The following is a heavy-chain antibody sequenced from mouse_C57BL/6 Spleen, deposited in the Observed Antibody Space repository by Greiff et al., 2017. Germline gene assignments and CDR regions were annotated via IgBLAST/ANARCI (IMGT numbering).Heavy chain of an antibody. V-gene: IGHV2-9-1*01. D-gene: IGHD2-1*01. J-gene: IGHJ4*01. CDR1: GFSLTSYA. CDR3: ARWTGNYGYYAMDY. CDR2: IWPGGGT. Sequence: VMLVESGPGLVAPSPSLSITCTVSGFSLTSYAISWVRQPPGKGLEWLGVIWPGGGTNYNSAHKSSLSIRKDNSKSQVFLKMNRLQTDDTARYYCARWTGNYGYYAMDYWGQGTSVTVSS.